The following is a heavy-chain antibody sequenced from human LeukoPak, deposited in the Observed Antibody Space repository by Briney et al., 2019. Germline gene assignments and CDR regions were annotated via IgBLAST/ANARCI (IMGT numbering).Heavy chain of an antibody. Sequence: PGGSLRLSCAASGFTFDDYAMHWVRQAPGKGRECVTCIRWNSGSIGYADSVKGRFTLSRENAKNLVYLQMNSQRVKDTAVYYGVNLGYSDGGQGTLVTVSS. J-gene: IGHJ4*02. CDR2: IRWNSGSI. CDR1: GFTFDDYA. D-gene: IGHD5-12*01. V-gene: IGHV3-9*01. CDR3: VNLGYSD.